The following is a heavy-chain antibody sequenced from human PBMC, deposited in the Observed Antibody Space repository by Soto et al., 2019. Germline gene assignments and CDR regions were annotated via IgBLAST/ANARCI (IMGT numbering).Heavy chain of an antibody. CDR1: GFSVSDNY. CDR2: IYAGGDT. CDR3: ARGLGFCSGGACYEY. Sequence: GGSLRLSCAASGFSVSDNYVTWVRQAPVKGLEWVSVIYAGGDTFYADSVKGRFTISRDTSENMVYLQMRSLRVEDTAVYHCARGLGFCSGGACYEYWGQGTVVTVSS. V-gene: IGHV3-53*01. J-gene: IGHJ4*02. D-gene: IGHD2-15*01.